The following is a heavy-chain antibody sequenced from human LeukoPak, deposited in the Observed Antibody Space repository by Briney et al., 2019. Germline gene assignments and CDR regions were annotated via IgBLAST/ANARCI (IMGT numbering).Heavy chain of an antibody. Sequence: RSLRLSCAVSGFTFSRYDMHCVREAPGKGLECVTVISYDGSNKYYGDSVKGRFTISRDNSKNMLYLKMNSLRAEDTAVYYCAKEGSNGDFDYWGQGTLVTVSS. J-gene: IGHJ4*02. CDR2: ISYDGSNK. D-gene: IGHD1-26*01. CDR3: AKEGSNGDFDY. V-gene: IGHV3-30*18. CDR1: GFTFSRYD.